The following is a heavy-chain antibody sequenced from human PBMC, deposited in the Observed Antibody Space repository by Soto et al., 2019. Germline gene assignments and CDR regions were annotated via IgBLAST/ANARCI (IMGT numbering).Heavy chain of an antibody. Sequence: ASVKVSCKASGYTFTGYYMHWVRQAPGQGLEWMGWINPNSGGTNYAQKFQGRVTMTRDTSISTAYMELSRLRSDDTAVYYCARDRVQLERSYYYYGMDVWGQVTTVTVSS. CDR2: INPNSGGT. J-gene: IGHJ6*02. CDR1: GYTFTGYY. CDR3: ARDRVQLERSYYYYGMDV. D-gene: IGHD1-1*01. V-gene: IGHV1-2*02.